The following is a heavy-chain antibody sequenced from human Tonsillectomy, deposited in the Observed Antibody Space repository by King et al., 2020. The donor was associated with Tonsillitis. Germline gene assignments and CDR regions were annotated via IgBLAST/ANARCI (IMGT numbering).Heavy chain of an antibody. V-gene: IGHV3-9*01. D-gene: IGHD3-9*01. Sequence: VQLVESGGGLVQPGRSLRLSCTASGFTFDNYAMHWARQAPGKGLDWVPGISWNSGGIGYADSVKGRFTISRDNAKNSLYLQMNSLRPEDTALYYCAKGTYDLLTGNMDVWGKGTTVTVSS. CDR1: GFTFDNYA. J-gene: IGHJ6*03. CDR2: ISWNSGGI. CDR3: AKGTYDLLTGNMDV.